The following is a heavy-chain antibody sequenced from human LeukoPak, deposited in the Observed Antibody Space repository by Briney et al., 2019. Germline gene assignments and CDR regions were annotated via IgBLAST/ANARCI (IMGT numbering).Heavy chain of an antibody. J-gene: IGHJ1*01. CDR3: ARGLSLLGSEEGLPLGY. CDR2: ISYRGSS. V-gene: IGHV4-59*01. D-gene: IGHD2-21*01. Sequence: SETLSLTCNVSGGSISNYFWSWIRQPPGGGLEWIGYISYRGSSNYNPSLKGRVTFSVDTPKNQISLRMISVTASDTAVYCCARGLSLLGSEEGLPLGYWGQGSLVTVSS. CDR1: GGSISNYF.